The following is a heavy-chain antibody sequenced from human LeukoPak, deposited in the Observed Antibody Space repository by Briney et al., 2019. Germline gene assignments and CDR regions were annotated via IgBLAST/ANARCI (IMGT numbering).Heavy chain of an antibody. CDR1: GFTFSSYA. CDR3: ARGGSYYGSGSYYIYGNWFDP. Sequence: GRSLRLSCAASGFTFSSYAMHWVRQAPGKGLEWVAVISYDGSNKYYADSVEDRFTISRDNSKNTLYLQMNSLRAEDTAVYYCARGGSYYGSGSYYIYGNWFDPWGQGTLVTVSS. J-gene: IGHJ5*02. V-gene: IGHV3-30-3*01. CDR2: ISYDGSNK. D-gene: IGHD3-10*01.